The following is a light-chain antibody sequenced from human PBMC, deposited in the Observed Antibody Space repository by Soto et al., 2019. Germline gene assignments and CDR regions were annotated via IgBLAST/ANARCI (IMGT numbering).Light chain of an antibody. CDR3: CSYAGSYTLGV. CDR1: SSDVGVYNY. J-gene: IGLJ3*02. Sequence: QSALTQPRSVSGSPGQSVTISCTGTSSDVGVYNYVSWYQQHPGKAPKLMIYDVSKRPSGVPDRFSGSKSGNTASLTISGLQAEDEADYYCCSYAGSYTLGVFGGGTQLTVL. V-gene: IGLV2-11*01. CDR2: DVS.